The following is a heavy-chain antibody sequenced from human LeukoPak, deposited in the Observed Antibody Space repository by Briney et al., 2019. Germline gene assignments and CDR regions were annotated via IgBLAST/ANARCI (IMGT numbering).Heavy chain of an antibody. V-gene: IGHV3-7*01. CDR2: IKQDGSVQ. J-gene: IGHJ4*02. CDR1: KFTFSSYW. D-gene: IGHD6-19*01. CDR3: ARGSVRD. Sequence: PGGSLRLSCAASKFTFSSYWMSWVRQAPGKGLEWVANIKQDGSVQFYMDSLKGRFSVSRDNAKNSLYLQMNGLRAEDTAVYYCARGSVRDWGQGTLVTVSS.